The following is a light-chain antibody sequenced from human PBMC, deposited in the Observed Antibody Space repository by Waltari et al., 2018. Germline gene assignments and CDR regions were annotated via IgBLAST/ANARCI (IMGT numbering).Light chain of an antibody. V-gene: IGLV2-14*03. Sequence: QSALTQPASVSGSPGQSITLPCTGTSSDVGAYNSVSWYQQHPGKAPKRMISDVSDRPSGGSNRCAGSKSGNTASLTISGLQAEDEADYFCMSYTSSSSWIFGGGTKLTVL. CDR2: DVS. CDR1: SSDVGAYNS. CDR3: MSYTSSSSWI. J-gene: IGLJ2*01.